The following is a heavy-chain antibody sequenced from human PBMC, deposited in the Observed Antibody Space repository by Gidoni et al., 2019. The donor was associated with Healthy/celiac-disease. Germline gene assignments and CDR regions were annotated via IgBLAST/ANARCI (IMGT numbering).Heavy chain of an antibody. V-gene: IGHV4-59*08. D-gene: IGHD6-6*01. CDR1: GGSISSYY. J-gene: IGHJ3*02. CDR3: ARHVDGYSSSYDDAFDI. Sequence: QVQLQESGPGLVKPSETLSLTCTVSGGSISSYYWSWIRQPPGKGLEWIGYIYYSGSTNYNPSLKSRVTISVDTSKNQFSLKLSSVTAADTAVYYCARHVDGYSSSYDDAFDIWGQGTMVTVSS. CDR2: IYYSGST.